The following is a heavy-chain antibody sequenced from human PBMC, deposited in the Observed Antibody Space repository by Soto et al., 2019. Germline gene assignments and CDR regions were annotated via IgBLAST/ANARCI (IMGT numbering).Heavy chain of an antibody. CDR3: ATRSPAFDY. CDR2: ITTDKGKT. Sequence: QVQLVQSGPEGKRPGASVKVSCKTSGYTFTDYGISWVRQAPGQGLEWMGWITTDKGKTTYAQKFQDRVTMTTDTSTSTGYMELRSLRSDDTAIYYCATRSPAFDYWGQGTLVTVSS. CDR1: GYTFTDYG. V-gene: IGHV1-18*01. J-gene: IGHJ4*02.